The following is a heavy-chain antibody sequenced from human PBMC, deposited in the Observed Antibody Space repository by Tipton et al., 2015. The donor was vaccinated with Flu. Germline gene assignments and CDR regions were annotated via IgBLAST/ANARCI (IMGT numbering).Heavy chain of an antibody. CDR3: AKDGSLLTGYYSGGMDV. D-gene: IGHD3-9*01. V-gene: IGHV3-9*01. J-gene: IGHJ6*02. CDR2: ISWNSGSI. CDR1: GFTFDDYT. Sequence: VQLVQSGGGLVQPGRSLRLSCAASGFTFDDYTMHWIRQAPGKGLEWVSGISWNSGSIGYADSVKGRFTISRDNAKKSLYLQMNSLRAEDSALYYCAKDGSLLTGYYSGGMDVWGQATTVTVSS.